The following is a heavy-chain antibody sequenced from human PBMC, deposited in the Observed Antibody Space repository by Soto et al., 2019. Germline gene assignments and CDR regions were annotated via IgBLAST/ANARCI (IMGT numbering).Heavy chain of an antibody. CDR3: GYSTSWYRFGKSYYFDC. Sequence: PSETLSLTCTVSGGSISSGGYYWSWIRQHPGKGLEWIGYIYYSGSTNYNPSLKSRVTISVDTSKNQFSLKLSSVTAADTAVYYCGYSTSWYRFGKSYYFDCWGQGTLVTV. V-gene: IGHV4-31*03. D-gene: IGHD6-13*01. CDR2: IYYSGST. CDR1: GGSISSGGYY. J-gene: IGHJ4*02.